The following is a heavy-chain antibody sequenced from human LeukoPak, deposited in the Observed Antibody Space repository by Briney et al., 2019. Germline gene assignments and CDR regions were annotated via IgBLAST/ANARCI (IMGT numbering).Heavy chain of an antibody. CDR1: GGTFSSYA. CDR3: ARGTYPAASYYFAY. Sequence: SVKVSCKASGGTFSSYAISWVRQAPGQGLEWMGRIIPILGIANYAQKFQGRVTITADKSTSTAYMELSSLRSEDTAVYYCARGTYPAASYYFAYWGQGTLVTVSS. J-gene: IGHJ4*02. CDR2: IIPILGIA. D-gene: IGHD2-2*01. V-gene: IGHV1-69*04.